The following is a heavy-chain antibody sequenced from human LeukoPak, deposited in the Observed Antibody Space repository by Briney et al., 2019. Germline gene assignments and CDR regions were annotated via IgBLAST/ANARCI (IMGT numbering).Heavy chain of an antibody. V-gene: IGHV4-59*08. J-gene: IGHJ4*02. CDR3: ARHVSGIYGSRGDLDH. CDR2: IFSNGGT. Sequence: SETLSLTCTVSGGSISSFYWSWLRQPPGEGLEGIGYIFSNGGTNYNPSLKSRVTMSVDTSKNQFSLILNSVTAADTAVYYCARHVSGIYGSRGDLDHWGQGTLVTASS. D-gene: IGHD3-10*01. CDR1: GGSISSFY.